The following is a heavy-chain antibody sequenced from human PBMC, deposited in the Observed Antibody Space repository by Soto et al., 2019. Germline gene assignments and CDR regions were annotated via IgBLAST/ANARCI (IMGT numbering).Heavy chain of an antibody. D-gene: IGHD3-9*01. CDR1: GGTFSSYA. J-gene: IGHJ5*02. CDR2: IIPIFGTA. V-gene: IGHV1-69*13. Sequence: GASVKVSCKASGGTFSSYAISWVRQAPGQGLEWMGGIIPIFGTANYAQKFQGRVTITADESTSTAYMELSSLRSEDTAVYYCASERGYFGNRWFDPWGQGTLVTVSS. CDR3: ASERGYFGNRWFDP.